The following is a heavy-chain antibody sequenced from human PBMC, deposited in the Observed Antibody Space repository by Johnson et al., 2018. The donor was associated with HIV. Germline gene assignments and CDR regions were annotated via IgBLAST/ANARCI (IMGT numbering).Heavy chain of an antibody. CDR2: ISYDGSNK. CDR3: ARDDRPDGFDI. V-gene: IGHV3-30*03. Sequence: QMLLVESGGGVVQPGRSLRLSCAASGFTFSSYGMHWVRQAQGKGLEWVAVISYDGSNKYYADSVKGRFTISRDNSKNTLYLQMNSLRVEDTAVYYCARDDRPDGFDIWGQGTMVTVSS. D-gene: IGHD1-14*01. CDR1: GFTFSSYG. J-gene: IGHJ3*02.